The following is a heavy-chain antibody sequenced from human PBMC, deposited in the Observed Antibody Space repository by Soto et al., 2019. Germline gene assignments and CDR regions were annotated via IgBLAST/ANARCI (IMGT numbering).Heavy chain of an antibody. Sequence: GGSLRLSCVASGFTFSSYEMNWVRQAPGKGLEWVSYISSSGNIISYADSVKGRFTISRDKANNSLYLQMNSLRAEDTAVYYCARRQAMVTFWPNYYYYYGMDVWGQGTTVTVSS. V-gene: IGHV3-48*03. CDR3: ARRQAMVTFWPNYYYYYGMDV. J-gene: IGHJ6*02. CDR2: ISSSGNII. CDR1: GFTFSSYE. D-gene: IGHD5-18*01.